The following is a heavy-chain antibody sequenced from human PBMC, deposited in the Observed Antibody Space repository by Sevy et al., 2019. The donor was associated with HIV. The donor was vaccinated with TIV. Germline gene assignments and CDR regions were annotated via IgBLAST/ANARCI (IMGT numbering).Heavy chain of an antibody. V-gene: IGHV4-39*01. CDR3: ARHRIAAAGDFDY. CDR2: IYYSGST. CDR1: GGSISSSSYY. D-gene: IGHD6-13*01. J-gene: IGHJ4*02. Sequence: SETLSLTCTVSGGSISSSSYYWGWIRQPPGKGLEWIGSIYYSGSTYYNPSLKSRVTISVDTSKNQFSLKLSSVTAADTAVYYCARHRIAAAGDFDYWGQGTPVTVSS.